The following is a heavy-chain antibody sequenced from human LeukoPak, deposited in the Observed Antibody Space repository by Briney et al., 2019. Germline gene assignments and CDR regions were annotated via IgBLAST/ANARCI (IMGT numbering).Heavy chain of an antibody. CDR3: ARDQTGNIDY. J-gene: IGHJ4*02. V-gene: IGHV3-48*03. Sequence: PGGSLRLSCAASGFTCSNYEMNWVRQAPGKGLEWVSYISDSGNTIYYADSVKGRFTISRDNAKNSLYLQMNSLRAEDTAVYFCARDQTGNIDYWGQGTLVTVSS. CDR2: ISDSGNTI. CDR1: GFTCSNYE.